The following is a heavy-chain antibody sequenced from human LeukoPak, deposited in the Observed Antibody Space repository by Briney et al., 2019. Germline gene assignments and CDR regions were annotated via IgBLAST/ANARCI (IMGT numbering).Heavy chain of an antibody. J-gene: IGHJ5*02. CDR3: ARVRDLEFGDYVKFDP. V-gene: IGHV1-18*01. Sequence: ASVKVSRKASGYTFTSYGISWVRQAPGQGREWMGLISAYNGNTNYAQKLQGRVTMTTDTSTSTAYMELRSLRSDDTAVYYCARVRDLEFGDYVKFDPWGQGTLVTVSS. CDR2: ISAYNGNT. CDR1: GYTFTSYG. D-gene: IGHD4-17*01.